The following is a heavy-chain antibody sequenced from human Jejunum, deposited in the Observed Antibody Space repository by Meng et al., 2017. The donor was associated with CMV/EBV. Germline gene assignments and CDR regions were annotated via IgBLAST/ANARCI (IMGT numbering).Heavy chain of an antibody. J-gene: IGHJ4*02. CDR3: ASPPHNYYGMTNYNLGFFDY. Sequence: QVHLVQSGAEVKKPGASVKVSCEASGYTFTSYAMHWVRQAPGQRLEWMGWINAGNGYTKYSQKFQGRVTITRDTSASTVYMELSSLTSEDTAVYYCASPPHNYYGMTNYNLGFFDYWGQGTLVTVSS. V-gene: IGHV1-3*01. D-gene: IGHD3-10*01. CDR2: INAGNGYT. CDR1: GYTFTSYA.